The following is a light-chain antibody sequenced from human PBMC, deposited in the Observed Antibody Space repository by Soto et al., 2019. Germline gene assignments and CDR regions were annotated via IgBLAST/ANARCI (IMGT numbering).Light chain of an antibody. J-gene: IGKJ5*01. V-gene: IGKV3-11*01. CDR3: QQYGSLIT. CDR1: QSVTSY. Sequence: EIVLTQSPATLSLSPGERATLYFRASQSVTSYLALYQQKPGQAPRLLIYDVSNRASGIPARFSGSGSGTDFTLTINRLEPEDSAVYYCQQYGSLITFGQGTRLEIK. CDR2: DVS.